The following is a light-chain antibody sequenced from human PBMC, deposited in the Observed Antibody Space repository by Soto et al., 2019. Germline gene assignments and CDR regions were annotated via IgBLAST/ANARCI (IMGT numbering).Light chain of an antibody. Sequence: QSALTQPASVSGSPGQSITISCTGTGSDVGGYNYVSWYQQHPGKAPKLMIYDVSNRPSGVSNRFSGSKSGNTASLTISGLQSEDEADYYCSSYTSSSLYAFGTRTKVTVL. J-gene: IGLJ1*01. V-gene: IGLV2-14*01. CDR1: GSDVGGYNY. CDR3: SSYTSSSLYA. CDR2: DVS.